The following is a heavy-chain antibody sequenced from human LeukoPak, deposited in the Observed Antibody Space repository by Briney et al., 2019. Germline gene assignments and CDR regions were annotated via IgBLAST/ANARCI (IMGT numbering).Heavy chain of an antibody. Sequence: PGGSLRLSCAASGFTFSITAMTWVRQAPGKGLEWVSAISGSGGSTYYADSVKGRFTISRDNSKNTVYLQMSGLRAEDTAVYYCAPYCSSTSCSPGMFEYRGQGTLVTVSS. V-gene: IGHV3-23*01. CDR1: GFTFSITA. D-gene: IGHD2-2*01. CDR3: APYCSSTSCSPGMFEY. CDR2: ISGSGGST. J-gene: IGHJ4*02.